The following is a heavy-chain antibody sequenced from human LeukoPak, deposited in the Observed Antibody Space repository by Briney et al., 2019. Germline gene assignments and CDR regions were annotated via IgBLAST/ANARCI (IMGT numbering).Heavy chain of an antibody. CDR1: GFTVSSNY. D-gene: IGHD3-10*01. J-gene: IGHJ5*02. CDR2: ISSSSSYI. Sequence: GGSLRLSCAASGFTVSSNYMSWVRQAPGKGLEWVSSISSSSSYIYYADSVKGRFTISRDNAKNSLYLQMNGLRADDTAVYYCARTQLNGSRAPWGQGTLVTVSS. CDR3: ARTQLNGSRAP. V-gene: IGHV3-21*01.